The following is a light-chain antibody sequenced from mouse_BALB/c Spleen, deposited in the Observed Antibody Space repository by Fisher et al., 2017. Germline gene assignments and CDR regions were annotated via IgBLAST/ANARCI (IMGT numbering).Light chain of an antibody. CDR2: DTS. Sequence: IVITQTPAIMSASLGERVTMTCTASSSVSSSYLHWYQQKPGSSPRLLIYDTSNLASGVPVRFSGSGSGTSYSLTISSMEAEDAATYYCHQRSSYPFTFGSGTKLEIK. CDR3: HQRSSYPFT. CDR1: SSVSSSY. V-gene: IGKV4-74*01. J-gene: IGKJ4*01.